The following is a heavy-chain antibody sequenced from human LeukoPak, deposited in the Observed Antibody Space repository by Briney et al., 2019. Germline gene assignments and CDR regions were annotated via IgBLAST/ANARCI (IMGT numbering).Heavy chain of an antibody. Sequence: SETLSLTCAVSGGSISSSNWWSWVRQPPGKGLGWIGEIYHSGSTNYNPSLKSRVTISVDKSKNQFSLKLSSVTAADTAVYYCAASSGWYRAYGMDVWGQGTTVTVSS. D-gene: IGHD6-19*01. CDR3: AASSGWYRAYGMDV. CDR2: IYHSGST. CDR1: GGSISSSNW. J-gene: IGHJ6*02. V-gene: IGHV4-4*02.